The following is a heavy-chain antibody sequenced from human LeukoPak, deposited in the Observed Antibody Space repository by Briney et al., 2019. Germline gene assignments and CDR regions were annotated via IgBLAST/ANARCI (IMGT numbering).Heavy chain of an antibody. D-gene: IGHD4-11*01. CDR1: GGTFSSYA. Sequence: SVKVSCKASGGTFSSYAISWVRQAPGQGLEWMGRIIPIFGTANYAQEFQGRVTITTDESTSTAYMELSSLRSEDTAVYYCARGRLKQYYFDYWGQGTLVTVSS. J-gene: IGHJ4*02. CDR3: ARGRLKQYYFDY. V-gene: IGHV1-69*05. CDR2: IIPIFGTA.